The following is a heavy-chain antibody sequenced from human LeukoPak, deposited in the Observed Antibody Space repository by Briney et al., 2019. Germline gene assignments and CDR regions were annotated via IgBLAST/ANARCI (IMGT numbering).Heavy chain of an antibody. CDR3: ARVRQLVIGGYYFDY. D-gene: IGHD6-13*01. Sequence: SETLSLNCTVYGGSINNDYWSWMRKPPGQGLEWLGYIYYSGSTNYNTSLKRLVTISVDTSKHQFSLKLSSVTAADPAVYYCARVRQLVIGGYYFDYWGQGTLVTVSS. J-gene: IGHJ4*02. V-gene: IGHV4-59*01. CDR1: GGSINNDY. CDR2: IYYSGST.